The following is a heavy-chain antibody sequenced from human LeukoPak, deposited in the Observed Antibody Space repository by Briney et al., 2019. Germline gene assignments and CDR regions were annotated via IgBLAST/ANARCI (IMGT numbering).Heavy chain of an antibody. V-gene: IGHV4-59*01. CDR1: GDSMTYYY. CDR3: AREDYGGTLIDY. CDR2: IYYRGST. D-gene: IGHD4-23*01. J-gene: IGHJ4*02. Sequence: SETLSLTCTVSGDSMTYYYWSWIRQPPGKGLEWIGYIYYRGSTIYNPSLRSRVTMSVDMSKNQFSLKLRSVTAADTAVYYCAREDYGGTLIDYWGQGTLVTVSS.